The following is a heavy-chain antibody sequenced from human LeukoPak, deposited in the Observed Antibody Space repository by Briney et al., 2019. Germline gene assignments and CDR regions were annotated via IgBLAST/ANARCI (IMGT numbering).Heavy chain of an antibody. J-gene: IGHJ5*02. Sequence: GGSLRLSCAASGFTFSGYGMHWVRQAPGKGLEWVTGIGCGGGRKHYADSVKGRFTISRDNARNTMDLQMNSLRVEDTAVYRCNRYDSYGFDPWGQGTLVIVSS. D-gene: IGHD3-3*01. CDR2: IGCGGGRK. CDR1: GFTFSGYG. CDR3: NRYDSYGFDP. V-gene: IGHV3-33*03.